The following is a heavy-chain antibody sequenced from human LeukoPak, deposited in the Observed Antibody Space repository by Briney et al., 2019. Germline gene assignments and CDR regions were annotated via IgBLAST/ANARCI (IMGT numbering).Heavy chain of an antibody. Sequence: PSETLSLTCAVYGGSFSSYYWSWIRQPPGKGLEWIGYIYYSGSTYYNPSLKSRVTISVDTSKNQFSLKLSSVTAADTAVYYCARDGSYSSGWHTFDYWGQGALVTVSS. D-gene: IGHD6-19*01. CDR3: ARDGSYSSGWHTFDY. CDR1: GGSFSSYY. V-gene: IGHV4-59*01. CDR2: IYYSGST. J-gene: IGHJ4*02.